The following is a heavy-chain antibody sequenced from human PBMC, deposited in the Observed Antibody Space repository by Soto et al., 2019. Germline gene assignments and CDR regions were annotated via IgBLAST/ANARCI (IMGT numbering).Heavy chain of an antibody. CDR1: GFTFSSYA. CDR3: AKEDVGGSRYYYDSSGYYYDY. D-gene: IGHD3-22*01. V-gene: IGHV3-23*01. Sequence: GGSLRLSCAASGFTFSSYAMSWVRQAPGKGLEWVSAISGSGGSTYYADSVKGRFTISRDNSKNTLYLQMNSLRAEDTAVYYCAKEDVGGSRYYYDSSGYYYDYWGQGTLVTVSS. J-gene: IGHJ4*02. CDR2: ISGSGGST.